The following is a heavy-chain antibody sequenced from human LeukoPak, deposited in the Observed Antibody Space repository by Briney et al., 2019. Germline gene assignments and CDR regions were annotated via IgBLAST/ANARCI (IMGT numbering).Heavy chain of an antibody. CDR3: AGGYSSSWYSFDY. CDR1: GYTFTSYD. D-gene: IGHD6-13*01. V-gene: IGHV1-8*01. CDR2: MNPNSGNT. Sequence: ASVKVSCKASGYTFTSYDINWVRQATGQGLEWMGWMNPNSGNTGYAQKFQGRVTMTRNTSISTAYMELSSLRSEDTAVYYCAGGYSSSWYSFDYWGQGTLVTVSS. J-gene: IGHJ4*02.